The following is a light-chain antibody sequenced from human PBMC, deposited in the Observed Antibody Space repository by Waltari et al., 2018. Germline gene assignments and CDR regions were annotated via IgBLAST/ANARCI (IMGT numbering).Light chain of an antibody. CDR1: RSNIANNA. Sequence: HSVLTQPPSVSAAPSQRVTISRSVSRSNIANNALHWYQQLPGKAPKLLIYYDDLLPSGVSDRFSGSKSGTSASLAISGLQSEDEADYYCAAWDDSLNGWVFGGGTKLTVL. CDR3: AAWDDSLNGWV. J-gene: IGLJ3*02. CDR2: YDD. V-gene: IGLV1-36*01.